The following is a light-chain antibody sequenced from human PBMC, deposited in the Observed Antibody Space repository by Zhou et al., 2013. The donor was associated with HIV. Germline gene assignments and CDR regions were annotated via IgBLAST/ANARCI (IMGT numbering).Light chain of an antibody. Sequence: DIQLTQSPSFLSASVGDRVTITCRASQGISSYLAWYQQKPGKAPKLLIYAASTLQSGVPSRFSGSGSGTEFTLTISSLQPEDFATYYCLQHNSYPRTFGQGTEGGNQT. CDR3: LQHNSYPRT. V-gene: IGKV1-9*01. CDR1: QGISSY. CDR2: AAS. J-gene: IGKJ1*01.